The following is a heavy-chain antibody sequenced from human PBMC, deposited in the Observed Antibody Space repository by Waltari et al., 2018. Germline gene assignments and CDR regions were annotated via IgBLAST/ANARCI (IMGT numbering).Heavy chain of an antibody. CDR1: GGSISSYY. CDR3: ASSRWYYYDSSGNPPIAFDY. J-gene: IGHJ4*02. CDR2: IYYSGST. Sequence: QVQLQESGPGLVKPSETLSLTCTVSGGSISSYYWSWIRQPPGKGLEWMWYIYYSGSTHTNPSLKSRVTISVDTSKNQFSLKLSSVTAADTAVYYCASSRWYYYDSSGNPPIAFDYWGQGTLVTVSS. V-gene: IGHV4-59*01. D-gene: IGHD3-22*01.